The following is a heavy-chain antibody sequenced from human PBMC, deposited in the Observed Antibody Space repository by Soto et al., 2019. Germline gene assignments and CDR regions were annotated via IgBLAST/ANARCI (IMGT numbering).Heavy chain of an antibody. CDR3: ARGIVVVPAADPPGDWFDS. Sequence: VASVKVSCKASGYTFTSYYMHWVRQAPGQGLEWMGIINPSGGSTSYAQKFQGRVTMTRDTSTSTVYMELSSLRSEDTAVYYCARGIVVVPAADPPGDWFDSWGQGTLVTVS. J-gene: IGHJ5*01. CDR1: GYTFTSYY. V-gene: IGHV1-46*01. CDR2: INPSGGST. D-gene: IGHD2-2*01.